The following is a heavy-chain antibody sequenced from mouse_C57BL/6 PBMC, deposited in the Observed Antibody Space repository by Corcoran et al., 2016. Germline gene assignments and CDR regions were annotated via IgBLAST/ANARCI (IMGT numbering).Heavy chain of an antibody. CDR3: ARSPWYYVDY. V-gene: IGHV1-76*01. CDR2: MYPGSGNT. CDR1: GYTFTDYY. Sequence: QVQLKQSGAELVRPGASVKLSCKASGYTFTDYYINWVKQRPGQGLEWIARMYPGSGNTYYNEKFKGKATLTAEKSSSTAYMQLSSLTSEDSAVYFGARSPWYYVDYWGQGTALTVSS. J-gene: IGHJ2*01.